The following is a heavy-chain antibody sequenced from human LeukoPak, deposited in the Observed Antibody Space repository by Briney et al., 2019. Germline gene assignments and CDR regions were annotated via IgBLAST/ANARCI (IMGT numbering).Heavy chain of an antibody. CDR3: ASWPVGWYGEDS. J-gene: IGHJ4*02. D-gene: IGHD6-19*01. CDR2: IKTDGSST. V-gene: IGHV3-74*01. CDR1: GFTLGSYW. Sequence: GGSLRLSCAASGFTLGSYWMHWVRQAPGKGLVWVSRIKTDGSSTNYADSVKGRFTISRDNVKNTVYLQMDSLRAEDTAVYYCASWPVGWYGEDSWGQGTLVTVSS.